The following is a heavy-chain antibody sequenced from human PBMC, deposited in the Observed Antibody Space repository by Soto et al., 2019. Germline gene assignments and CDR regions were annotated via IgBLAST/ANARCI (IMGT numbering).Heavy chain of an antibody. D-gene: IGHD3-3*01. J-gene: IGHJ3*02. V-gene: IGHV3-9*01. CDR3: VKDGLTSIFRHVYDGVNI. CDR2: ISWNSGTI. Sequence: EVQLVESGGDLVQPGRSLGLSCATSGCTFDDYPMHCVRQAPGKGLEWVSGISWNSGTIGYADSVKGRFTISRDNAKKSLYLQMNDLGAEATDLYLCVKDGLTSIFRHVYDGVNIWGLGTIVTVPS. CDR1: GCTFDDYP.